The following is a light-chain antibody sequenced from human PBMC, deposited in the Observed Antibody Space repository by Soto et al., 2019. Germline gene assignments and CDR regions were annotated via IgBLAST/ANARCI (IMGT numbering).Light chain of an antibody. V-gene: IGKV1-5*03. CDR3: QYFILYCWT. CDR2: KTS. J-gene: IGKJ1*01. Sequence: DIQLTQSPSTLSASVGDRVTITCRASQSISSWLAWYQQKPGTAPKFLIYKTSNLESGVPSMFSGSGSGTEVTLTLSSLQPDEFATYDCQYFILYCWTCGQGTEVEIK. CDR1: QSISSW.